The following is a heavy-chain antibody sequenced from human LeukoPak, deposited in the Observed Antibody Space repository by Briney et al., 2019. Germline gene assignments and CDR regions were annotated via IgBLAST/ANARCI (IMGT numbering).Heavy chain of an antibody. Sequence: PSETLSLTCAVYGGSFSGYYWSWIRQPPGKGLEWIGEINHSGSTNYNPSLKSRVTISVDTSKNQFSLKLSSVTAADTAVHYCARGGRGGGSHNHFDYWGQGTLVTVSS. CDR3: ARGGRGGGSHNHFDY. J-gene: IGHJ4*02. V-gene: IGHV4-34*01. CDR1: GGSFSGYY. CDR2: INHSGST. D-gene: IGHD2-15*01.